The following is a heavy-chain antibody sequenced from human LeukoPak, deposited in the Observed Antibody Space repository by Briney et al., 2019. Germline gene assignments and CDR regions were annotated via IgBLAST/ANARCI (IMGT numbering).Heavy chain of an antibody. Sequence: SETLSLTCTVSGGSISSYYWSWIRQPPGKGLEWIGYIYYSGSTNYNPSLKSRVTISVDTSKNQFSLKLSSVTAADTAVYYCAGQYYYDSSGPDAFDIWGQGTMVTVSS. V-gene: IGHV4-59*08. D-gene: IGHD3-22*01. J-gene: IGHJ3*02. CDR2: IYYSGST. CDR3: AGQYYYDSSGPDAFDI. CDR1: GGSISSYY.